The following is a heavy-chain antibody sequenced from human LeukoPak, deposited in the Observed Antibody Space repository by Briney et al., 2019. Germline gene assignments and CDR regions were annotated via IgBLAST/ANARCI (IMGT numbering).Heavy chain of an antibody. J-gene: IGHJ6*03. CDR2: IKPTSGRT. CDR3: ARDLNCSGGSCYFIPNYYYYMDV. Sequence: ASVKVSSKASVYTFTGYYMHWVRQAPGQGREWMGRIKPTSGRTNSAQRLQGGVTMTRDTSRSTAYVELRRLRSDDTAVYYCARDLNCSGGSCYFIPNYYYYMDVWGKGTTVTVSS. D-gene: IGHD2-15*01. V-gene: IGHV1-2*06. CDR1: VYTFTGYY.